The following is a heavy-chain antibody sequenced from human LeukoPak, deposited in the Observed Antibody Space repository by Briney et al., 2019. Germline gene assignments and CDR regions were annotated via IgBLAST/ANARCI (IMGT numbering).Heavy chain of an antibody. CDR2: IVVGSGVT. J-gene: IGHJ3*02. CDR3: AAEKRLYCSGGACYPDAFDI. CDR1: GISFMSSA. Sequence: GASVKVSCKASGISFMSSAVQWVRQARGPRLEWIGWIVVGSGVTNYAQKFLERVTITRDMSTSTVFMELSSLRSEDTAVYYCAAEKRLYCSGGACYPDAFDIWGQGTMVTVSS. V-gene: IGHV1-58*01. D-gene: IGHD2-15*01.